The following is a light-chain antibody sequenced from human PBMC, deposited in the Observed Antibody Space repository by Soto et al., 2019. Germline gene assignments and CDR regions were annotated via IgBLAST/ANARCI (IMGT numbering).Light chain of an antibody. CDR3: QQLNSYPRT. V-gene: IGKV1-9*01. CDR2: AAS. J-gene: IGKJ5*01. Sequence: DIQLTQSPSFLSASVGDRVTITCRASQGISSYLAWYQQKPGKAPKLLIYAASTLQSGVPSRFSGSGSGTEFTLTISSLQPEDFATYYCQQLNSYPRTFGQGTRLEI. CDR1: QGISSY.